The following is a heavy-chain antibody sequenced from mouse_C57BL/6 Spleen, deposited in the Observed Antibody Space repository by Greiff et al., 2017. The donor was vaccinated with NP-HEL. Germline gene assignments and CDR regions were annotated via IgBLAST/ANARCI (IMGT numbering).Heavy chain of an antibody. Sequence: QVQLQQPGAELVKPGASVKMSCKASGYTFTSYWITWVKQRPGQGLAWIGDIYPGSGSTNYNEKFKSKATLTVDTSSSTAYMQLSSLTSEDSAVYYCARDGSSPYYFDYWGQGTTLTVSS. CDR2: IYPGSGST. CDR1: GYTFTSYW. J-gene: IGHJ2*01. D-gene: IGHD1-1*01. CDR3: ARDGSSPYYFDY. V-gene: IGHV1-55*01.